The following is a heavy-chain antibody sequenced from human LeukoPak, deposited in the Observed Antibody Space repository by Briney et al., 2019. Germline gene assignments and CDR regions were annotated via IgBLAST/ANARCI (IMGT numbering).Heavy chain of an antibody. V-gene: IGHV1-2*02. CDR2: INPNSGGT. J-gene: IGHJ4*02. Sequence: ASVKVSCKASGYTFTGYYMHWVRQAPGQGLEWMGWINPNSGGTNYAQKFQGRVTMTRDTSISTAYMELSRLRSDDTAVYYCAVDYGGNSGSLDYWGQGTLVTASS. CDR1: GYTFTGYY. CDR3: AVDYGGNSGSLDY. D-gene: IGHD4-23*01.